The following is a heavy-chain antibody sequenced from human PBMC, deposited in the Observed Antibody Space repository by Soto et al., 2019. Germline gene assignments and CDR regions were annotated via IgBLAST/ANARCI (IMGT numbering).Heavy chain of an antibody. CDR2: ISYDGSNK. V-gene: IGHV3-30*18. J-gene: IGHJ4*02. Sequence: GGSLRLSCAASGFTFSSYGMHLVRQAPGKGLEWVAVISYDGSNKYYADYVKGRFTISRDNSKNTLYLQMNSLRAEDTAVYYCAKGLYSSSWYGLDYWGQGT. D-gene: IGHD6-13*01. CDR1: GFTFSSYG. CDR3: AKGLYSSSWYGLDY.